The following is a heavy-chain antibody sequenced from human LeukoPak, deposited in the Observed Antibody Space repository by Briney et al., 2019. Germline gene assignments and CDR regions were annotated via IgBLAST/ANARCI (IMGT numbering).Heavy chain of an antibody. D-gene: IGHD3-3*01. CDR2: ISYDGSNK. J-gene: IGHJ5*02. CDR3: ARDRIRFLELKSGGDWFDP. Sequence: PGGSLRPSCAASGFTFSSYAMPWVRQAPGKGLEWVAVISYDGSNKYYADSVKGRFTISRDNSKNTLYLQMNSLRAEDTAVYYCARDRIRFLELKSGGDWFDPWGQGTLVTVSS. V-gene: IGHV3-30-3*01. CDR1: GFTFSSYA.